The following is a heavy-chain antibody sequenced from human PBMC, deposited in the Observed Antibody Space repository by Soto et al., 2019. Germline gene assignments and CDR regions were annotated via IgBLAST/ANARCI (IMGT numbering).Heavy chain of an antibody. CDR2: ISGGGLNT. V-gene: IGHV3-23*01. J-gene: IGHJ4*02. D-gene: IGHD6-19*01. Sequence: PEGSLRRSCAASGLAFSNYAMSWVRQAPGKGLEWISDISGGGLNTHSADSVKGRFTISRDNSKNTLYLQMSNVRAGDTAVYYCAKGGSGWYPYDYWGQGTLVTVSS. CDR1: GLAFSNYA. CDR3: AKGGSGWYPYDY.